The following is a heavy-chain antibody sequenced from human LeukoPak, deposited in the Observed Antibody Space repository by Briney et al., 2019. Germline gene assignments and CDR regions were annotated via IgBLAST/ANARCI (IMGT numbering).Heavy chain of an antibody. CDR3: ARERDIVVPGATVPYGMDV. Sequence: SETLSLTCAVYGGSFRGYYWSWIRQPPGKGLEWIGDINHSGSTNYNPSLKSRVTISVDTSKSQFSLKLSSVTAADTAVYFCARERDIVVPGATVPYGMDVWGQGTTVTVSS. D-gene: IGHD2-2*01. CDR2: INHSGST. J-gene: IGHJ6*02. V-gene: IGHV4-34*01. CDR1: GGSFRGYY.